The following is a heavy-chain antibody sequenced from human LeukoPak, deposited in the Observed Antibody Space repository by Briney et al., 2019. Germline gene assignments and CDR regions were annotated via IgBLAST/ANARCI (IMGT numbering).Heavy chain of an antibody. CDR1: GGSITSYY. J-gene: IGHJ5*02. Sequence: SETLSLTCTVSGGSITSYYWNWIRLPPGKGLEWIGYIYYSGSTKYNPSLKSRVTMSVATSQNQFSLKLSSVTAADTAVYYCARLTTVVANWFDPWGQGTLVTVSS. D-gene: IGHD4-23*01. CDR3: ARLTTVVANWFDP. V-gene: IGHV4-59*08. CDR2: IYYSGST.